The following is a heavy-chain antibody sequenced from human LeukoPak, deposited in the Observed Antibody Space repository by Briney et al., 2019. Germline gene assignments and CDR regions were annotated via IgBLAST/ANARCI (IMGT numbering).Heavy chain of an antibody. J-gene: IGHJ4*02. CDR2: ISSNGGST. V-gene: IGHV3-64*01. CDR1: GFTFSSYA. CDR3: AKDQDVSEWELLLFDY. D-gene: IGHD1-26*01. Sequence: GGSLRLSCAASGFTFSSYAMHWVRQAPGKGLEYVSAISSNGGSTYYANSVKGRFTISRDNSKNTLYLQMNSLRAEDTAVYYCAKDQDVSEWELLLFDYWGQGTLVTVSS.